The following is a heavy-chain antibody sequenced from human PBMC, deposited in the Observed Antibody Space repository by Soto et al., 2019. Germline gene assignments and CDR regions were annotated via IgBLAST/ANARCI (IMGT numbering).Heavy chain of an antibody. CDR2: IYSGGST. D-gene: IGHD3-22*01. V-gene: IGHV3-53*01. CDR3: ARDPTTYYYDSSGYWDY. Sequence: EVQLVESGGGLIQPGGSLRLSCAASGFTVSSNYMSWVRQAPGMGLEWVSVIYSGGSTYYADSVKGRFTISRDNSKNTLYLQMNSLRAEDTAVYYCARDPTTYYYDSSGYWDYWGQGTLVTVSS. J-gene: IGHJ4*02. CDR1: GFTVSSNY.